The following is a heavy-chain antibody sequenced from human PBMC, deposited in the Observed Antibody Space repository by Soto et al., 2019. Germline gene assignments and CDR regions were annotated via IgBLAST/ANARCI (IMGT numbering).Heavy chain of an antibody. CDR2: ITPFSGDV. CDR1: GNTFTYRY. J-gene: IGHJ4*02. D-gene: IGHD1-26*01. V-gene: IGHV1-45*01. CDR3: ASGGAGSGPFTWELPDH. Sequence: QMQLVQSGAEVKKTGSSVTVSCKALGNTFTYRYLHWVRQAPGQALEWMGWITPFSGDVHYAQKFTVRVTITRERSINTAYMQMSSLRSEDTAMYFCASGGAGSGPFTWELPDHWGQGTLVTVSS.